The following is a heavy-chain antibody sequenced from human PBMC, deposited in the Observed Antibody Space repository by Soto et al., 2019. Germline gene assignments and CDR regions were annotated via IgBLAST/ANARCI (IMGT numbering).Heavy chain of an antibody. D-gene: IGHD3-3*01. CDR3: AREGNFYDFWSGYSPRYYYGMDV. Sequence: ASVKVSCKASGYTFTSYDINWVRQATGQGLEWMGCMNPNSGNTGYAQKFQGRVTMTRNTSISTAYMELSSLRSEDTAVYYCAREGNFYDFWSGYSPRYYYGMDVWGQGTTVTVSS. J-gene: IGHJ6*02. CDR2: MNPNSGNT. CDR1: GYTFTSYD. V-gene: IGHV1-8*01.